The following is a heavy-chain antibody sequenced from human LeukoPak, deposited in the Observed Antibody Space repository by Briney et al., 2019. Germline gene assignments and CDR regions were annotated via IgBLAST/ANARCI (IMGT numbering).Heavy chain of an antibody. CDR1: GFTFSSYS. J-gene: IGHJ4*02. CDR3: ARSRIAAAGTPGY. Sequence: PGGSLRLSCAASGFTFSSYSMNWVRQAPGKWLEWVSSISSSSSYIYYADSVKGRFTISRDNAKNSLYLQMNSLRAEDTAVYYCARSRIAAAGTPGYWGQGTLVTVSS. CDR2: ISSSSSYI. D-gene: IGHD6-13*01. V-gene: IGHV3-21*01.